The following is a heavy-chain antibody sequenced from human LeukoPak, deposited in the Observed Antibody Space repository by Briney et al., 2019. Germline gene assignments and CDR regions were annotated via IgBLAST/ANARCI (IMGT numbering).Heavy chain of an antibody. CDR2: ISAYNGNT. D-gene: IGHD3-10*01. V-gene: IGHV1-18*01. CDR3: AKDAGLWFGEQNDY. Sequence: ASVKVSCKASGYTFTSYGISWVRQAPGQGLEWMGWISAYNGNTNYAQKLQGRVTMTTDTSTSTAYMELRSLRAEDTAVYYCAKDAGLWFGEQNDYWGQGTLVTVSS. J-gene: IGHJ4*02. CDR1: GYTFTSYG.